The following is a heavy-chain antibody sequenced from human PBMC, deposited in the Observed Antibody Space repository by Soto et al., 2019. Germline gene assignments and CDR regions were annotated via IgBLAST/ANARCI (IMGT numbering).Heavy chain of an antibody. CDR1: GGSVSDKTYY. J-gene: IGHJ4*02. V-gene: IGHV4-61*01. CDR2: VYYSGTT. CDR3: ARTTAVPNTLRSRYFFDY. Sequence: SETLSLTCPVSGGSVSDKTYYWSWIRQPPGKRLEWIGYVYYSGTTNYNPSLKSRVTISVDLSKNRFSLRLSSVTTADTALYYCARTTAVPNTLRSRYFFDYWGQGTLVTVSS. D-gene: IGHD4-17*01.